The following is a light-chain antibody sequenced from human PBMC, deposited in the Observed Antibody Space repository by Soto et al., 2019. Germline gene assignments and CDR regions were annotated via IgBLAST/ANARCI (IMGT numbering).Light chain of an antibody. CDR2: DAS. J-gene: IGKJ1*01. Sequence: EIVWTQSPGTLSLSPGERATLSCRSSQSVSSRYLAWYEQKPGQAPRLIIYDASNRATGIPARFSGSGSGTDFTLTISSLEPEDFEVYYCQQRSNWPRTFGQGTKVDIK. V-gene: IGKV3-11*01. CDR1: QSVSSRY. CDR3: QQRSNWPRT.